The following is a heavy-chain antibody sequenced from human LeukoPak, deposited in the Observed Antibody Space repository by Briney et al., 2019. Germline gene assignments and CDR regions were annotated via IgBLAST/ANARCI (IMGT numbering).Heavy chain of an antibody. V-gene: IGHV4-59*01. D-gene: IGHD2-2*01. CDR2: VYYSGST. Sequence: PSETLSLTCTVSGGSITNSYWSWIRQPPGKGLEWIGSVYYSGSTNYNPSLKSRVAISVDTSRNQFSLKLNSMTAADTAMYYCARKRASNDYWGHGLLVTVSS. CDR1: GGSITNSY. CDR3: ARKRASNDY. J-gene: IGHJ4*01.